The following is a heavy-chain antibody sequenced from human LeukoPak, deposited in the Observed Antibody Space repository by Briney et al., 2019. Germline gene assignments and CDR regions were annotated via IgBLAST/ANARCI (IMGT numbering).Heavy chain of an antibody. J-gene: IGHJ4*02. CDR3: ARDDKWAFDY. D-gene: IGHD1-26*01. Sequence: PGGSLRLSCSASGFAFGIYALNWFRHTPGKGLEWLSYISSTNAIYYADSVKGRFTISRDNAKESLYLQMNSPRAEDTAVYYCARDDKWAFDYWGQETLVTVSS. CDR1: GFAFGIYA. CDR2: ISSTNAI. V-gene: IGHV3-69-1*02.